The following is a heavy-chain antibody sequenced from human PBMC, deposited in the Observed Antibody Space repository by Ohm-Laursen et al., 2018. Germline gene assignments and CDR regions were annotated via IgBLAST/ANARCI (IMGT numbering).Heavy chain of an antibody. V-gene: IGHV3-53*01. J-gene: IGHJ4*02. CDR1: GFTFSAHY. CDR3: VNLGDSDHDF. D-gene: IGHD3-16*01. CDR2: IYSGGST. Sequence: SLRLSCAASGFTFSAHYMSWVRQAPGKGLEWVSVIYSGGSTYYVDSVKGRFTISRDNFKNMVYLQMNSLRGEDTAVYYCVNLGDSDHDFWGQGTLVTVSS.